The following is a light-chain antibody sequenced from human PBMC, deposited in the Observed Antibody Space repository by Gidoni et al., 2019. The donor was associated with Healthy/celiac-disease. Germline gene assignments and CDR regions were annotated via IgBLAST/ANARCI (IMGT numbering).Light chain of an antibody. Sequence: HSVLTQPPPASGTPGQRVNISCSGSPSNIGSNYVYWYQQLPGTAPKLLIYRNNQRPSGVPDRFSGSKSGTSASLAISGLRSEDEADYYCAAWDDSLSGVVFGGGTKLTVL. CDR3: AAWDDSLSGVV. V-gene: IGLV1-47*01. CDR1: PSNIGSNY. J-gene: IGLJ2*01. CDR2: RNN.